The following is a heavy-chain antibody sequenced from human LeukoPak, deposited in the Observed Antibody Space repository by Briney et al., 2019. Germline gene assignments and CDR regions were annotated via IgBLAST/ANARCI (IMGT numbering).Heavy chain of an antibody. CDR2: IYYIGST. J-gene: IGHJ3*02. Sequence: SETLSLTCTVSGGSISSGGYYWSWIRQHPGKGLEWIGYIYYIGSTYYNPSLKSRVNISLDRSKNHLSLTLSSVTAADTAVYYCARFYGGNSGMLPRATFDIWGQGTMVTVSS. D-gene: IGHD4-23*01. V-gene: IGHV4-31*03. CDR1: GGSISSGGYY. CDR3: ARFYGGNSGMLPRATFDI.